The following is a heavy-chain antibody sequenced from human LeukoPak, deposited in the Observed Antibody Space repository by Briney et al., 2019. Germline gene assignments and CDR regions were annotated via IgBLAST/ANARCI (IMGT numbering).Heavy chain of an antibody. CDR2: ISAYNGNT. CDR1: GYTFISYG. D-gene: IGHD3-3*01. J-gene: IGHJ5*02. V-gene: IGHV1-18*01. CDR3: AREFWVGTIFGVVTPNWFDP. Sequence: ASVQVSCKASGYTFISYGIIWLRQAPGQGLEWMGWISAYNGNTNYAQKLQGRVTMTTDTSTSTAYLELRSLRSDDTAVYYWAREFWVGTIFGVVTPNWFDPWGQGTLVTVSS.